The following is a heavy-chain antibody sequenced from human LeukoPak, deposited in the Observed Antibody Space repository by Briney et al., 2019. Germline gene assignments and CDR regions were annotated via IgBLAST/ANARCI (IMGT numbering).Heavy chain of an antibody. V-gene: IGHV1-24*01. Sequence: ASVTVSCKVSGYTLTELSMHWVRQAPGKGLEWMGGFYPEDGETIYAQKFQGRVTMTEDTSTDTAYMELSSLRSEDTAVYYCATAAKRILRFLEWLSAPAFDYWGQGTLVTVSS. CDR3: ATAAKRILRFLEWLSAPAFDY. CDR2: FYPEDGET. J-gene: IGHJ4*02. CDR1: GYTLTELS. D-gene: IGHD3-3*01.